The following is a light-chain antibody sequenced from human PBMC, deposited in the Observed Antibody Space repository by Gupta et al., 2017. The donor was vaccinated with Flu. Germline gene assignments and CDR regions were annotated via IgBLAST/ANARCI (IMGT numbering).Light chain of an antibody. CDR2: FRSDSDK. Sequence: LRSGSTVDTYRLYWYQQRPRGPPQCLLRFRSDSDKPRDSGVPRRFSGSNDASTNAWVLVISGVQADDEADYYFILWHSGAWVFGGGTKVTVL. CDR3: ILWHSGAWV. CDR1: SGSTVDTYR. J-gene: IGLJ3*02. V-gene: IGLV5-45*01.